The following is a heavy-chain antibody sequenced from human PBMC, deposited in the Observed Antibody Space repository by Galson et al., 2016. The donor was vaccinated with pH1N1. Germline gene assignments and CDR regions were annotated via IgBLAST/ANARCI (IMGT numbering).Heavy chain of an antibody. Sequence: PALVKPTQTLKLTCTFSGFSLSTFGVRVSWIRQSPGKALGWLARIDWDDEKFYSPSRKTRLTISKDTSKDQVVLTMTNMDPVDTGTYYCARMGVASGGRYYYGMDVWGQGTMVTVSS. CDR2: IDWDDEK. CDR1: GFSLSTFGVR. J-gene: IGHJ6*02. CDR3: ARMGVASGGRYYYGMDV. D-gene: IGHD3-10*01. V-gene: IGHV2-70*04.